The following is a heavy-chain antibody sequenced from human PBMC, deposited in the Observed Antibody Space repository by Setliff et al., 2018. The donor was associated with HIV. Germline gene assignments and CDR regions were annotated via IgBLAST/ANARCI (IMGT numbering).Heavy chain of an antibody. V-gene: IGHV4-31*03. CDR3: ARDQTSNGDFDY. J-gene: IGHJ4*02. CDR2: IYYSGST. CDR1: GGSISSGGYY. Sequence: PSETLSLTCTVSGGSISSGGYYWSWIRQHPGKGLEWIGYIYYSGSTYYNPSLKSRVTISVDTSKNQFSLNLSSVTAADTAVYYCARDQTSNGDFDYWGQGTLVTVSS. D-gene: IGHD4-17*01.